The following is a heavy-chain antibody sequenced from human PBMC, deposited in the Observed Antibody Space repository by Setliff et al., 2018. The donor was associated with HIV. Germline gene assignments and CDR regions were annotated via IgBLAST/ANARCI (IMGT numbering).Heavy chain of an antibody. V-gene: IGHV3-49*04. J-gene: IGHJ4*02. CDR1: GFTFGDYT. CDR3: TSGVGHSDHDY. D-gene: IGHD1-26*01. Sequence: PGGSLRLSCTVSGFTFGDYTMSWVRQAPGKGLEWVGFIRSKTYGGTTEYAASVKGRFTISRDDSKSIAYLQMNSLKTEDTAVYYCTSGVGHSDHDYWGQGTLVTVSS. CDR2: IRSKTYGGTT.